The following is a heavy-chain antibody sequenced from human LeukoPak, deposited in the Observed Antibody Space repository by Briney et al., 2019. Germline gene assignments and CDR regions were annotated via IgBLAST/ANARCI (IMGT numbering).Heavy chain of an antibody. Sequence: GGSLRLSCAASGFTFSGYAMSWVRQAPWKGLEWVSRSSGSGGTTYYADSVKGRFTISRDNSKNTLYLQMNSLRAEDTAVYYCAKDCALSPSGYYDLMGGYWGQGTLVTVSS. CDR3: AKDCALSPSGYYDLMGGY. CDR1: GFTFSGYA. CDR2: SSGSGGTT. V-gene: IGHV3-23*01. J-gene: IGHJ4*02. D-gene: IGHD3-22*01.